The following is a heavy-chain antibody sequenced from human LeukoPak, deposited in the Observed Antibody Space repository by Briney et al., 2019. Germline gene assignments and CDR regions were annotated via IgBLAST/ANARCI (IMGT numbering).Heavy chain of an antibody. V-gene: IGHV1-46*01. CDR3: AKGYCSGGTCYSYGY. J-gene: IGHJ4*02. CDR1: GYTFTSYG. Sequence: ASVKLSCKSAGYTFTSYGISWVRQSPGQGLEWMGIINPSGGSTSYAQKLQGRVTITRDTSTSTVYMELNSLRSEDTAVYYCAKGYCSGGTCYSYGYWGQGTLVTVSS. CDR2: INPSGGST. D-gene: IGHD2-15*01.